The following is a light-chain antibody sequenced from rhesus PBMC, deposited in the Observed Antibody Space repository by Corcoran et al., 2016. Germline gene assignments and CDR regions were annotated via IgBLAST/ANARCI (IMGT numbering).Light chain of an antibody. J-gene: IGKJ2*01. CDR3: QHYSSTPCS. V-gene: IGKV1-22*01. Sequence: DIQMTQSPSSLSASVGDRVTITCRASQGITNELAWYQQKPGETPKLMIYEASRLQSGIPSRFSGSGAGTDFTLTISILQSEDFATYYCQHYSSTPCSFGPGTKVEIK. CDR2: EAS. CDR1: QGITNE.